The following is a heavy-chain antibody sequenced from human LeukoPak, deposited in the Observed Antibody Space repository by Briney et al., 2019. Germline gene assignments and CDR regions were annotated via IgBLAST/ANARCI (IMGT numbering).Heavy chain of an antibody. CDR3: AKDPFTYSSSPNDAFDI. V-gene: IGHV3-23*01. D-gene: IGHD6-13*01. CDR2: ISGSGGST. Sequence: GGSLRLSCAASGFTFSSYAMSWVRQAPGKGLEWVSAISGSGGSTYYADSVKGRFTISRDNSKNTLYLQMNSLRAEDTAVYYCAKDPFTYSSSPNDAFDIWGQGTMVTVSS. CDR1: GFTFSSYA. J-gene: IGHJ3*02.